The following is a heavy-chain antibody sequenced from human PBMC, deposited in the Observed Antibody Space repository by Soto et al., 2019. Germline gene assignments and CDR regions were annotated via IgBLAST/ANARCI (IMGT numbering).Heavy chain of an antibody. CDR1: GFTFSSYA. Sequence: GGSLRLSCAASGFTFSSYAMSWVRQAPGKGLEWVSAISGSGGSTYYADSVKGRFTISRDNSKNTLYLQMNSLRAEDTAVYYCAKDRGLAPHYYYGLDVWGQGTTVTVSS. CDR3: AKDRGLAPHYYYGLDV. V-gene: IGHV3-23*01. CDR2: ISGSGGST. J-gene: IGHJ6*02. D-gene: IGHD6-6*01.